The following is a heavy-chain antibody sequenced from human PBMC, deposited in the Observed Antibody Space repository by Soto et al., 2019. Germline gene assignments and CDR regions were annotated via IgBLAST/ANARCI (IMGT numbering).Heavy chain of an antibody. V-gene: IGHV4-34*01. CDR1: GGSFSGYY. D-gene: IGHD6-19*01. CDR3: ARGLGIAVAGPSYYYYGMDV. CDR2: INHSGST. Sequence: SETLSLTCAVYGGSFSGYYWSWIRQPPGKGLEWIGEINHSGSTNYNPSLKSRVTISVDTSKNQFSLKLSSVTAAATAVYYCARGLGIAVAGPSYYYYGMDVWGQGTTVTVSS. J-gene: IGHJ6*02.